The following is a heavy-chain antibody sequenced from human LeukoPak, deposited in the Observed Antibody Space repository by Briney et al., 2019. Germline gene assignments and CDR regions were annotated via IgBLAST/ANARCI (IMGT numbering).Heavy chain of an antibody. D-gene: IGHD3-10*01. J-gene: IGHJ5*02. CDR1: GGSFSGYY. CDR2: INHSGST. CDR3: ARNKYYYGSGNYGVPNWFDP. V-gene: IGHV4-34*01. Sequence: PSETLSLTCAVYGGSFSGYYWSWIRQPPGKGLEWIGEINHSGSTYYNPSLKSRVTISVDTSKNQFSLKLSSVTAADTAVYYCARNKYYYGSGNYGVPNWFDPWGQGTLVTVSS.